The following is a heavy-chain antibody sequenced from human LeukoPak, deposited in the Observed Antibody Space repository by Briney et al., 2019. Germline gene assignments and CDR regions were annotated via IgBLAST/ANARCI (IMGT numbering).Heavy chain of an antibody. V-gene: IGHV3-74*01. J-gene: IGHJ4*02. CDR3: ARDRSGDDFDY. CDR2: INSDGSST. D-gene: IGHD5-12*01. CDR1: GFTFSSYW. Sequence: PGGSLRLSCAASGFTFSSYWMHWARQAPGKGLVWVSRINSDGSSTSYADSVKGRFTISRDNAKNTLFLQMNSLRAEDTAVYYCARDRSGDDFDYRGQGTLVTVSS.